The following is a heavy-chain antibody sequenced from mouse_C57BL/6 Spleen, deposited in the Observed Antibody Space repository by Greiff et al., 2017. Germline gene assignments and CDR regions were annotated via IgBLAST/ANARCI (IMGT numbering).Heavy chain of an antibody. D-gene: IGHD3-1*01. J-gene: IGHJ1*03. CDR1: GYTFTEYT. V-gene: IGHV1-62-2*01. CDR2: FYPGSGSI. CDR3: ARHEEGLLGAWYFDV. Sequence: VKLMESGAELVKPGASVKLSCKASGYTFTEYTIHWVKQRSGQGLEWIGWFYPGSGSIKYNEKFKDKATLTADKSSSTVYMELSRLTSEDSAVYFCARHEEGLLGAWYFDVWGTGTTVTVSS.